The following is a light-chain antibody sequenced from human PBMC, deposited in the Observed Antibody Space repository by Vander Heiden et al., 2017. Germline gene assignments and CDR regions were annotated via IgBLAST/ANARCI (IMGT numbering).Light chain of an antibody. CDR3: QSYDSSLSAYV. V-gene: IGLV1-40*01. Sequence: QSVLTPPPSVPGAPGPRVTISCTGSSSNIGAGFDVHWYQQLPGTTPKLLIFGNSNRSSGVPDRFSGSKSGTSASLAITWLQAEDEGDYYCQSYDSSLSAYVFGTGTKVTVL. CDR2: GNS. CDR1: SSNIGAGFD. J-gene: IGLJ1*01.